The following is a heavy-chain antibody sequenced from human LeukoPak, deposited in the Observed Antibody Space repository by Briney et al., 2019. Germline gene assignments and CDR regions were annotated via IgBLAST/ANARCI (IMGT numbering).Heavy chain of an antibody. D-gene: IGHD6-13*01. CDR1: GGSISSSSYY. CDR2: INHSGGT. Sequence: SETLSLTCTVSGGSISSSSYYWGWIRQPPGKGLEWIGEINHSGGTNYTPSLKSRVTISVDTSKNQFSLKLSSVTAADTAVYYCARDLGSSWYHYYYMDVWGKGTTVTVSS. V-gene: IGHV4-39*07. J-gene: IGHJ6*03. CDR3: ARDLGSSWYHYYYMDV.